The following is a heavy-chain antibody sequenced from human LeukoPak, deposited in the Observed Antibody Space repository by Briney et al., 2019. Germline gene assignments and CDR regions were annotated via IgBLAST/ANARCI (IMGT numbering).Heavy chain of an antibody. D-gene: IGHD3-3*01. J-gene: IGHJ5*01. Sequence: PGGSLRLSCVASGFTFSGPEMNWVRQAPGKGLEWVSHISRSGSTIYYADSVNGRFTISRDNAKNSLYLQLNSLRAEDTAVYYCASQMYDFWSGSIRAWGQGTLVAVSS. CDR3: ASQMYDFWSGSIRA. V-gene: IGHV3-48*03. CDR1: GFTFSGPE. CDR2: ISRSGSTI.